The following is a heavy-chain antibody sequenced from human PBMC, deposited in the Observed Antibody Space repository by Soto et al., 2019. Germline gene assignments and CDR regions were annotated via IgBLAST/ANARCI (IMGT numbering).Heavy chain of an antibody. Sequence: QVQLVQSGAEVKKPGASVKVSCKASGYTFTSYGISWVRQAPGQGLEWMGWISAYNGNTNYAQKLQGRVTMTTDTSTSTAYMELRSLRSVDTAVYYCARVPGYDFWSGFGYYYGMDVWGQGTTVTVSS. CDR2: ISAYNGNT. J-gene: IGHJ6*02. CDR3: ARVPGYDFWSGFGYYYGMDV. D-gene: IGHD3-3*01. CDR1: GYTFTSYG. V-gene: IGHV1-18*04.